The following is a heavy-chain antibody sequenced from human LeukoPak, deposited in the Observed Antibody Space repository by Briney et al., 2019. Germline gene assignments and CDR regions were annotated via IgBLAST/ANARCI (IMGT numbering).Heavy chain of an antibody. D-gene: IGHD3-10*01. CDR3: ASWSSTIRAIDY. CDR1: GFTVSGNY. Sequence: GGSLRLSCAASGFTVSGNYMTWVRQAPGKGLEWVSVIYSDGSTYDADPVKGRFTISRDNSKNTLYIQMNSLRAEDTAVYYCASWSSTIRAIDYWGQGTLVTVSS. J-gene: IGHJ4*02. V-gene: IGHV3-66*02. CDR2: IYSDGST.